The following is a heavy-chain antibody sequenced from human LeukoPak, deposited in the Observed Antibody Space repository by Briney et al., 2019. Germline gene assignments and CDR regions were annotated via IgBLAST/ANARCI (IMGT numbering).Heavy chain of an antibody. J-gene: IGHJ4*02. D-gene: IGHD1-1*01. Sequence: GGSLRLSCAASGFTFSSYSMNWVRQAPGKGLEWVSYISRSSSTIYYADSVKGRFTVSRDNAKNSLYLQMDSLRAEDTAVYYCARGEGTTGTSGDYWGQGTLVTVSS. CDR2: ISRSSSTI. V-gene: IGHV3-48*04. CDR3: ARGEGTTGTSGDY. CDR1: GFTFSSYS.